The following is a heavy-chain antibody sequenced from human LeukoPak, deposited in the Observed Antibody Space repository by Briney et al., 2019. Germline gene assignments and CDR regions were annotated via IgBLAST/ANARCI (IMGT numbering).Heavy chain of an antibody. J-gene: IGHJ5*02. CDR2: MHYSGYT. V-gene: IGHV4-39*01. CDR1: AASISSSGYS. Sequence: SETLSLTCSVSAASISSSGYSWGWIRQPPGKGLEWIGTMHYSGYTYYSPSLKSRVTIYVDASKNQFSLKLSSMTAADTAVYYCARHGLIASDWSHWFDPWGQGTLVTVSS. D-gene: IGHD3-9*01. CDR3: ARHGLIASDWSHWFDP.